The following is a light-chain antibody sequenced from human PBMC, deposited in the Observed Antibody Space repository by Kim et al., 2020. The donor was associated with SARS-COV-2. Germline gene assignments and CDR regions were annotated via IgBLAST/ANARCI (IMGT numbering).Light chain of an antibody. Sequence: ESPGKTVTISCTRSSGSIASNYVQWYQQRPGSAPTTVIYEDNQRPSGVPDRFSGSIDSSSNSASLTISGLKTEDEADYYCQSYSGFGGGTQLTVL. V-gene: IGLV6-57*03. CDR2: EDN. CDR3: QSYSG. CDR1: SGSIASNY. J-gene: IGLJ3*02.